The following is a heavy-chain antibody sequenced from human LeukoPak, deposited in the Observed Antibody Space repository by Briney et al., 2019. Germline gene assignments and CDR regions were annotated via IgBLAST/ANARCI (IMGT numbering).Heavy chain of an antibody. D-gene: IGHD3-22*01. J-gene: IGHJ4*02. CDR2: ISAYNGNI. CDR3: ARGVYSYYDSSGLVWYFDY. V-gene: IGHV1-18*01. CDR1: GYTFTRYG. Sequence: ASVKVSCKASGYTFTRYGISWVRQAPGQGLEWMGWISAYNGNINYAQKFQVRGTMTTDTSTSTAYMELRSLRSDDTAVYYCARGVYSYYDSSGLVWYFDYWGQGTLVTVSS.